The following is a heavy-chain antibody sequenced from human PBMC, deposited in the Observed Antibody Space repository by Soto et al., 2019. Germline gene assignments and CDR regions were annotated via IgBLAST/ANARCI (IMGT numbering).Heavy chain of an antibody. D-gene: IGHD5-12*01. Sequence: QHGGSLRLSCAASGFTFSSYWMHWVRQAPGKGLVWVSRINSDGSSTSYADSVKGRFTISRDNAKNTLYLQMNSLRAEDTAVYYCAREGDIVATIDYWGQGTLVTVSS. CDR2: INSDGSST. CDR3: AREGDIVATIDY. CDR1: GFTFSSYW. J-gene: IGHJ4*02. V-gene: IGHV3-74*01.